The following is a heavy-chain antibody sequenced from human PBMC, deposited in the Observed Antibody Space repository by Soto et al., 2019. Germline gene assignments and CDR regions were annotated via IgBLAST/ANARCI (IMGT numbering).Heavy chain of an antibody. CDR3: ARVRSEGRFSEWLWSYFDY. J-gene: IGHJ4*02. Sequence: QVQLVQSGAEVKKPGSSVKVSCKASGGTFSSYAISWVRQAPGQGLEWMGGIIPIFGTANYAQKFQGRVTITADESTSTAYMELSSLRSEDTALYYCARVRSEGRFSEWLWSYFDYWGQGTLVTVSS. V-gene: IGHV1-69*01. D-gene: IGHD3-3*01. CDR1: GGTFSSYA. CDR2: IIPIFGTA.